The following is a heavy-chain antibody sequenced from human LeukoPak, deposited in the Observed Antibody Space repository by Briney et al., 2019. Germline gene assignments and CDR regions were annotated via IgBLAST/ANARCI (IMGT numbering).Heavy chain of an antibody. J-gene: IGHJ5*02. Sequence: GGSLRLSCAASGFTFSSYSINWVRQAPGKGLQWVSSISSSGHYMYYADSVKGRFTISRDNAKNSLYLQMNSLRAEDTAVYYCARDKLWFGELKDNWFDPWGQGTLVTVSS. CDR1: GFTFSSYS. D-gene: IGHD3-10*01. CDR2: ISSSGHYM. CDR3: ARDKLWFGELKDNWFDP. V-gene: IGHV3-21*01.